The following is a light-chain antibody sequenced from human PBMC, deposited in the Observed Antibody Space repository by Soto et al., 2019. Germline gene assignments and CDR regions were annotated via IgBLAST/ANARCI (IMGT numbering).Light chain of an antibody. CDR2: AAS. CDR1: QSLSSAY. Sequence: EIVLTQSPDTLSLSPGERATLSCRASQSLSSAYLVWYQQKPGQAPRLLMFAASSRATGTPDRFSGSGSGTDFTLTISRLEPEDFAVYWCQQYDESPIFGGGTKVEIK. J-gene: IGKJ4*01. V-gene: IGKV3-20*01. CDR3: QQYDESPI.